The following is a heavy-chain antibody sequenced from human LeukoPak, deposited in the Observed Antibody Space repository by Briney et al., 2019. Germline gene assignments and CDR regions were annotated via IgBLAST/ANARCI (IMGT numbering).Heavy chain of an antibody. V-gene: IGHV3-9*01. Sequence: TGGSLRLSCAASGFTFDDFGMHWVRQAPGKGLEWVSGISWNSGSIGYADSVKGRFTISRDNSMNTLYLQMNSLRAEDTAVYYCAKGPPPYCSGGSCYMPFDYWGQGTLVTVSS. CDR2: ISWNSGSI. CDR3: AKGPPPYCSGGSCYMPFDY. D-gene: IGHD2-15*01. CDR1: GFTFDDFG. J-gene: IGHJ4*02.